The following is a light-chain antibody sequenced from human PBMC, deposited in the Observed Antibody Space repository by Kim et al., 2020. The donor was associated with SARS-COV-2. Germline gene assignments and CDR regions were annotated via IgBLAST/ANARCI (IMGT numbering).Light chain of an antibody. CDR3: HQRSNWPPEIT. V-gene: IGKV3-11*01. J-gene: IGKJ5*01. Sequence: EIVLTQSPATLSLSPGERATLSCRASQTVVSSLAWYQQKLGQATRLLIYDASNRATGVPARFSGSGSGTDFTLTISSLEPEDFAVYFCHQRSNWPPEITFGQGTRLEIK. CDR1: QTVVSS. CDR2: DAS.